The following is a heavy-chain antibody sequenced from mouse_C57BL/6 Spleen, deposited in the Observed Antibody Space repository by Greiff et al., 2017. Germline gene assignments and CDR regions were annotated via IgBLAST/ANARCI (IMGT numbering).Heavy chain of an antibody. D-gene: IGHD1-1*01. V-gene: IGHV1-50*01. J-gene: IGHJ1*03. Sequence: QVQLQQPGAELVKPGASVKLSCKASGYTFTSYWMQWVKQRPGQGLEWIGEIDPSDSSPNYNQKFKGKATLTVDTSSSTAYMQLSSLTSEDSAVYYCARAGFDYGSSHWYFDVWGTGTTVTVSS. CDR3: ARAGFDYGSSHWYFDV. CDR2: IDPSDSSP. CDR1: GYTFTSYW.